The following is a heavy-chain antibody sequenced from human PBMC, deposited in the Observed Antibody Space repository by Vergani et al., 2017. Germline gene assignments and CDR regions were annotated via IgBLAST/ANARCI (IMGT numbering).Heavy chain of an antibody. CDR2: IKSDGSIT. CDR3: ARARCIETCYMSNLLDS. D-gene: IGHD3-9*01. CDR1: GFSFNSYW. V-gene: IGHV3-74*03. J-gene: IGHJ5*01. Sequence: DVHLAESGGGFFQPGGSLRLSCSASGFSFNSYWMHWVRQVPGKGLLWVSRIKSDGSITAYADSVKGRFTISRDNAQNTLYLQMNSLRVEDTCVYYCARARCIETCYMSNLLDSCVQGTLVTVSS.